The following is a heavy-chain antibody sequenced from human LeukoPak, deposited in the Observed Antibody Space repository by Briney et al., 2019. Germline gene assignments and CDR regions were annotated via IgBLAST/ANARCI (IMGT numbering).Heavy chain of an antibody. V-gene: IGHV4-38-2*01. J-gene: IGHJ3*02. CDR1: GYSISSGYY. CDR2: IYHSGST. Sequence: PSETLSLTCAVSGYSISSGYYWGWIRQPPGKGLEWIGIIYHSGSTYYNPSLKSRVTISVDTSKNQFSLKLSSVTAADTAVYYCANKGKYCSSTSCPPDGAFDIWGQGTMVTVSS. D-gene: IGHD2-2*01. CDR3: ANKGKYCSSTSCPPDGAFDI.